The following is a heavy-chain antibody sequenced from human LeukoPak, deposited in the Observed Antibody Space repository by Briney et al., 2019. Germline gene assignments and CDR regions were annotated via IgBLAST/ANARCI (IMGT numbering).Heavy chain of an antibody. D-gene: IGHD2-15*01. J-gene: IGHJ4*02. V-gene: IGHV1-58*02. CDR2: IVVGSGNT. CDR3: AAGPLSRSGGSCYLDGFDY. CDR1: GFTFTSSA. Sequence: SVKVSCKASGFTFTSSAMQWVRQARGQRLEWIGWIVVGSGNTNYAQKFQERVTITRDMSTSTAYMELSSLRSEDTAVYYCAAGPLSRSGGSCYLDGFDYWGQGTLVTVSS.